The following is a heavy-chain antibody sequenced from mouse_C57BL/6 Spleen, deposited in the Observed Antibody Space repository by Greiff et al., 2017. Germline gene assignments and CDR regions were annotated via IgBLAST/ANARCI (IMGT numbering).Heavy chain of an antibody. Sequence: EVQGVESVAELVRPGASVKLSCTASGFNIKNTYMHWVKQRPEQGLEWIGRIDPANGNTKYAPKFQGKATITADTSSNTAYLQLSSLTSEDTAIYYCARSDPIYDGYYGYFDYWGQGTLVTVSA. J-gene: IGHJ3*01. CDR1: GFNIKNTY. CDR3: ARSDPIYDGYYGYFDY. V-gene: IGHV14-3*01. D-gene: IGHD2-3*01. CDR2: IDPANGNT.